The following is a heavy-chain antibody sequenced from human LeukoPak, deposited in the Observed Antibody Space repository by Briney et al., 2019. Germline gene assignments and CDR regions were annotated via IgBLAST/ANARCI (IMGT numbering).Heavy chain of an antibody. CDR2: IKQDGSEK. V-gene: IGHV3-7*01. CDR1: GLSFGNYW. Sequence: GGSLRLSCVASGLSFGNYWMDWVRQAPGKGLEWVGNIKQDGSEKYYVDSVKGRFTISRDNAKNSLYVDMNSLRVEDTAIYYCTRDFDPWGQGTLVTVSS. J-gene: IGHJ5*02. CDR3: TRDFDP.